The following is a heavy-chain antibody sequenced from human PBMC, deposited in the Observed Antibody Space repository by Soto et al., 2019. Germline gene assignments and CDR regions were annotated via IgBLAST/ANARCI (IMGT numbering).Heavy chain of an antibody. J-gene: IGHJ4*02. CDR2: INDSGGNT. Sequence: GGSLRHSCTASGGTCMNYAMSWVCQATGKGLEWVSAINDSGGNTFYADSVKGRFTISRDNSKNTLYLQMNSLRGDDTAVYYCAKQMGYCSSGNCYFDYWGQGTLVTVSS. CDR3: AKQMGYCSSGNCYFDY. D-gene: IGHD2-15*01. CDR1: GGTCMNYA. V-gene: IGHV3-23*01.